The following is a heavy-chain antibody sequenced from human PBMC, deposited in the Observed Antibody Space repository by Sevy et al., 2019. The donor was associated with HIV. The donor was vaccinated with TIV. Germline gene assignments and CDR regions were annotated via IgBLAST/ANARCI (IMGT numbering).Heavy chain of an antibody. CDR2: IYSGGST. J-gene: IGHJ4*02. CDR3: ASSSPHSSGWYYFDY. V-gene: IGHV3-53*01. Sequence: GGYLRLSCAASGFTVSTNYMSWVRQAPGKGLEWVSAIYSGGSTYYADSVKGRFTISRDNSKNTLYLQMNSLRVEDTAVYYCASSSPHSSGWYYFDYWGQGTLVTVSS. D-gene: IGHD6-19*01. CDR1: GFTVSTNY.